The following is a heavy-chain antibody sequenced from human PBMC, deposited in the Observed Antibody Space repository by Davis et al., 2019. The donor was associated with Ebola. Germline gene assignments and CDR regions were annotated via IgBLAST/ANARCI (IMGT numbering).Heavy chain of an antibody. Sequence: PLETLSLTCAVSGGSISSGAYSWSWIRQPPGKGLEWIGYIYHSGTTYYNPSLKSRVTISVDRSKNQFSLKLSSVTAADTAVYYCARGGSVLQWFDPWGQGTLVTVSS. V-gene: IGHV4-30-2*01. J-gene: IGHJ5*02. D-gene: IGHD2/OR15-2a*01. CDR1: GGSISSGAYS. CDR2: IYHSGTT. CDR3: ARGGSVLQWFDP.